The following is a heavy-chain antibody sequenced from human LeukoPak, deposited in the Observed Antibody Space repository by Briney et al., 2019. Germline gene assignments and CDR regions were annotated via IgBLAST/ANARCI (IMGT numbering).Heavy chain of an antibody. D-gene: IGHD6-13*01. CDR1: GGTFSSYA. Sequence: SVKVSCKASGGTFSSYAISWVRQAPGQGLEWMGRIIPILGIENYAQKFQGRVTITADKSTSTAHMELSSLRSEDTAVYYCAGEEGIAAAAAIYYYGMDVWGQGTTVTVSS. CDR3: AGEEGIAAAAAIYYYGMDV. J-gene: IGHJ6*02. CDR2: IIPILGIE. V-gene: IGHV1-69*04.